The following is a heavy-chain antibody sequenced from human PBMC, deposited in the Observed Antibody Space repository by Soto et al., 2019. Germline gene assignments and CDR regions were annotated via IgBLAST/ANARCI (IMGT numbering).Heavy chain of an antibody. Sequence: XESLSLSCAASGFTFSSYCKHWVRPAPGKGLVWVSRINSDGSSTSYADSVKGRFTISRDNAKNTLYLQMNSLRAEDTAVYYCARDLAAAFFDYWGQGTLVTVPS. CDR1: GFTFSSYC. CDR2: INSDGSST. CDR3: ARDLAAAFFDY. V-gene: IGHV3-74*01. J-gene: IGHJ4*02. D-gene: IGHD6-13*01.